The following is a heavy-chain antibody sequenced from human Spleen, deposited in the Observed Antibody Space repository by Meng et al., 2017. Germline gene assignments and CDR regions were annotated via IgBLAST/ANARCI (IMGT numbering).Heavy chain of an antibody. CDR1: GGSISSGTYS. Sequence: QLQLHESGSGLVKPSQTLSLTCAVSGGSISSGTYSWSWIRQPPGKGLEWIGYIYHSGSTFYNPSLKSRVTMSVDRSKTQSSLNLSSVTAADTAVYYCASYVSGTYRFDPWGQGTLVTV. CDR3: ASYVSGTYRFDP. CDR2: IYHSGST. V-gene: IGHV4-30-2*01. D-gene: IGHD3-10*01. J-gene: IGHJ5*02.